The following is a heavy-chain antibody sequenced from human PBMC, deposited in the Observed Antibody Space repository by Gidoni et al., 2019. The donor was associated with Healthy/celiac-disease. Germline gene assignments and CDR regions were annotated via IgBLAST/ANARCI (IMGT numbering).Heavy chain of an antibody. CDR3: TTGHSGYDLGFGVPPGWGFDY. CDR1: GFTFSNSW. D-gene: IGHD5-12*01. V-gene: IGHV3-15*01. CDR2: IKSKTDGGTT. Sequence: EVQLVESGGGLVKPGGSLRLSCAASGFTFSNSWMSWVRQAPGKGLEWVGRIKSKTDGGTTDYAAPVKGRFTILRDDSKNTLYLQMNSLKTEDTAVYYCTTGHSGYDLGFGVPPGWGFDYWGQGTLVTVSS. J-gene: IGHJ4*02.